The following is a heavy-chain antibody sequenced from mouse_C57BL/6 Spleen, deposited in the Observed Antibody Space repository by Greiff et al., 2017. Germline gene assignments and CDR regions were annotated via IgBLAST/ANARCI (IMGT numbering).Heavy chain of an antibody. V-gene: IGHV1-39*01. Sequence: LVESGPELVKPGASVKISCKASGYSFTDYNMNWVKQSNGKSLEWIGVINPNYGTTSYNQKFKGKATLTVDQSSSTAYMQLNSLTSEDSAVYYCARIYYDYDVYAMDYWGQGTSVTVSS. CDR2: INPNYGTT. D-gene: IGHD2-4*01. J-gene: IGHJ4*01. CDR3: ARIYYDYDVYAMDY. CDR1: GYSFTDYN.